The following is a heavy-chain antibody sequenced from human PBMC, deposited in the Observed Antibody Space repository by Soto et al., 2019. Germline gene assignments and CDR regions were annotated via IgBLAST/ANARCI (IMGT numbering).Heavy chain of an antibody. V-gene: IGHV5-51*01. D-gene: IGHD3-3*02. Sequence: PGESLMISCKGVGYKFGSAWIGWVRQMPGKGLEWMGIIKPGTSDIRYSPSCRGHVTISADEAVSTAYLQWSSLKASDTAMYYCARQLSHICDSWGQGTLVTVSS. CDR1: GYKFGSAW. CDR2: IKPGTSDI. J-gene: IGHJ4*02. CDR3: ARQLSHICDS.